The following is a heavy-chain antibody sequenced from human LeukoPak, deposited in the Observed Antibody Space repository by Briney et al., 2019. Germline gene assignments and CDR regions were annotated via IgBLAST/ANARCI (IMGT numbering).Heavy chain of an antibody. D-gene: IGHD1-26*01. J-gene: IGHJ4*02. CDR2: ISSSSSYI. CDR3: ARAPVGATGTFDY. Sequence: GGSLRLSCAASGFTFSSYSMNWVRQAPGKGLEWVSSISSSSSYIYYADSVKGRFTISRDNAKNSLYLQMNSLRAEDTAVYYCARAPVGATGTFDYWGQGTLVTVSS. CDR1: GFTFSSYS. V-gene: IGHV3-21*01.